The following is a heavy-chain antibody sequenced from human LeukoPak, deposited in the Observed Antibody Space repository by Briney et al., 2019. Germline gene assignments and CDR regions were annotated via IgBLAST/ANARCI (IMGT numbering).Heavy chain of an antibody. J-gene: IGHJ6*02. CDR2: INTYNGDT. CDR3: ARDGVVIRGAFTLSYNTMDV. CDR1: GYTLVNYG. V-gene: IGHV1-18*01. Sequence: ASVKVSCKASGYTLVNYGLSWVRQAPGQGLEWMGRINTYNGDTDYAQNVRGRVIMTTGTSTSTGYMELRSLRSDDTAVYYCARDGVVIRGAFTLSYNTMDVWGQGTTVAVSS. D-gene: IGHD2-2*01.